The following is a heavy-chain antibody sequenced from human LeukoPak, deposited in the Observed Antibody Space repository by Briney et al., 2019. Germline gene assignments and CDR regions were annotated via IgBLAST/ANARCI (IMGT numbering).Heavy chain of an antibody. CDR3: ARQVLYYGSGSYAFDI. CDR1: GGSISDYY. V-gene: IGHV4-59*08. CDR2: IYYSGTT. Sequence: SETLSLTCTVSGGSISDYYWSWIRQPPGKGLEWIGNIYYSGTTNHNPSLKSRVTISVDTSKNQFSLKLSSVTAADTAVYYCARQVLYYGSGSYAFDIWGQGTMVTVSS. J-gene: IGHJ3*02. D-gene: IGHD3-10*01.